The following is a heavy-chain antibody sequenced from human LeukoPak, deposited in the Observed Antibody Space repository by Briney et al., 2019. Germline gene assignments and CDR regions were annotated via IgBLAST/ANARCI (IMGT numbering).Heavy chain of an antibody. D-gene: IGHD1-26*01. Sequence: GGSLRLSCAASGFTFSSYAMSWVRQAPGKGLEWVSAISGSGGSTYYADSVKGRFTISRDNAKNSLYLQMNSLRAEDTAVYYCAREGGGARLGSFDYWGQGTLVTVSS. CDR3: AREGGGARLGSFDY. V-gene: IGHV3-23*01. J-gene: IGHJ4*02. CDR1: GFTFSSYA. CDR2: ISGSGGST.